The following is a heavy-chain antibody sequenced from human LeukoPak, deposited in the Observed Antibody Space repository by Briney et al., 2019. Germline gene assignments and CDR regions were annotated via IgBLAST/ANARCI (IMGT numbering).Heavy chain of an antibody. J-gene: IGHJ4*02. D-gene: IGHD2-2*01. CDR1: GGSVSGRTSY. CDR3: AKYCSTASCYYLDY. CDR2: VYFSGST. V-gene: IGHV4-39*07. Sequence: PSETLSLTCSVSGGSVSGRTSYWGWIRQPPGKGLEWIGSVYFSGSTYYNPSLKSRVTISVDTSKNQFSLKLNSVTAADTAVYCCAKYCSTASCYYLDYWGQGILVTVSS.